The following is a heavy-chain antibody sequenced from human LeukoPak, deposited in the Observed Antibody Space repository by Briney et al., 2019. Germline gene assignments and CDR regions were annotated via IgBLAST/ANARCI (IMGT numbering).Heavy chain of an antibody. CDR2: ISGSGGST. CDR3: AVVAATRGHYYYYYGMDV. Sequence: GGSLRLSCAASGFTFSSYAMSWVRQAPGKGLEWDSAISGSGGSTYYADSVKGRFTISRDNSKNTLYLQMNSLRAEDTAVYYCAVVAATRGHYYYYYGMDVWGQGTTVTVSS. J-gene: IGHJ6*02. V-gene: IGHV3-23*01. D-gene: IGHD2-15*01. CDR1: GFTFSSYA.